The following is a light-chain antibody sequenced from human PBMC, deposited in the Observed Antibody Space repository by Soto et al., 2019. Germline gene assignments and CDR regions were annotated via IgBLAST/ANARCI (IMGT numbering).Light chain of an antibody. Sequence: EIVLTQSPATLSLSPGERATLSCRSSQSISSYLAWYNQKPDQAHRLLIYVSSNIATVFPARFIGSGSVTDFTLPISSLEPEDFAVYYCHQRSTWPFTFGPRNKMDIK. CDR3: HQRSTWPFT. V-gene: IGKV3-11*01. J-gene: IGKJ3*01. CDR2: VSS. CDR1: QSISSY.